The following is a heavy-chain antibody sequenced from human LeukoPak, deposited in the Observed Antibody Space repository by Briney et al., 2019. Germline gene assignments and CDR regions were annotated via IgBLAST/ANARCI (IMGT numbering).Heavy chain of an antibody. J-gene: IGHJ3*02. CDR1: GFTFSSYW. V-gene: IGHV3-7*01. Sequence: PGGSLRLSCAASGFTFSSYWMSWVRQAPGKGLEWVANIKEDGSEKYHVDSVKGRFTISRDNAKNSLYLQMNSLRVEDTAVYYCARYYYDDSGYSEDAFDIWGQGTMVTVSS. CDR2: IKEDGSEK. D-gene: IGHD3-22*01. CDR3: ARYYYDDSGYSEDAFDI.